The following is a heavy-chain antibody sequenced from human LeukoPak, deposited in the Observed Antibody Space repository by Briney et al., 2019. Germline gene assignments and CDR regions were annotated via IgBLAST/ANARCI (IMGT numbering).Heavy chain of an antibody. J-gene: IGHJ6*02. CDR3: ARVLYDFWSGYSFKGMDV. V-gene: IGHV1-2*06. CDR2: INPNSGGT. Sequence: ASVKVSCKASGYTFTGYYMHWVRQAPGQGLEWMGRINPNSGGTNYAQKFQGRVTMTRDTSISTAYMELSRLRSDDTAVYYCARVLYDFWSGYSFKGMDVWGQGTTVTVSS. CDR1: GYTFTGYY. D-gene: IGHD3-3*01.